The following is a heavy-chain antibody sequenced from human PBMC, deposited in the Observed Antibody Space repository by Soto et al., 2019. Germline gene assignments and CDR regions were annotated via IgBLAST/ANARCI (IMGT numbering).Heavy chain of an antibody. CDR3: ARGGGGLLRFLEWQFRRDYGMDV. Sequence: GASVKVSCKASGGTFSSYAISWVRQAPGQGLEWMGGIIPIFGTANCAQKFQGRVTITADESTSTAYMELSSLRSEDTAVYYCARGGGGLLRFLEWQFRRDYGMDVWGQGTTVTVSS. J-gene: IGHJ6*02. V-gene: IGHV1-69*13. CDR1: GGTFSSYA. CDR2: IIPIFGTA. D-gene: IGHD3-3*01.